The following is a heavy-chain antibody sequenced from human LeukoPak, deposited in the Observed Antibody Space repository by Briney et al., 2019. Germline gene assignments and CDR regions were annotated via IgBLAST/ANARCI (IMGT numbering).Heavy chain of an antibody. CDR2: INHSGST. CDR1: GGSISSSSYY. V-gene: IGHV4-39*07. J-gene: IGHJ4*02. CDR3: ASLPSRFTGYSYGSPFDY. Sequence: SETLSLTCTVSGGSISSSSYYWSWIRQPPGKGLEWIGEINHSGSTNYNPSLKSRVTISVDTSKNQFSLKLSSVTAADTAVYYCASLPSRFTGYSYGSPFDYWGQGTLVTVSS. D-gene: IGHD5-18*01.